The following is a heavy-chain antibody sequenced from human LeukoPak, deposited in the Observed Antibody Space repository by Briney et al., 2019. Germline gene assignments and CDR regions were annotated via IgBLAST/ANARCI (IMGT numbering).Heavy chain of an antibody. CDR1: GFTFSSYS. J-gene: IGHJ4*02. CDR2: ISSSSSYI. V-gene: IGHV3-21*01. CDR3: ASIQRLKGVPLFDY. Sequence: GGSLRLSCAASGFTFSSYSMNWVRQAPGKGLEWVSSISSSSSYIYYADSVKGRFTISRDNAKNSLYLQMNSLRAEDTAVYYCASIQRLKGVPLFDYWGQGTLVTVSS. D-gene: IGHD2-2*01.